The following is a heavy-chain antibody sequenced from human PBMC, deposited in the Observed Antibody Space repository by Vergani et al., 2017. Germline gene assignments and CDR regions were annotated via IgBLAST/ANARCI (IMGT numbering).Heavy chain of an antibody. CDR3: ARLTTVTSWFDP. CDR2: IYYSGST. Sequence: QVQLPESGPGLVKPSETLSLTCTVSGGSISSYYWSWIRQPPGKGLEWIGYIYYSGSTNYDPTLKSRVTITVDTSKNQFSLKLSSVTAADTAVYYCARLTTVTSWFDPWGQGTLVTVSS. J-gene: IGHJ5*02. V-gene: IGHV4-59*01. CDR1: GGSISSYY. D-gene: IGHD4-17*01.